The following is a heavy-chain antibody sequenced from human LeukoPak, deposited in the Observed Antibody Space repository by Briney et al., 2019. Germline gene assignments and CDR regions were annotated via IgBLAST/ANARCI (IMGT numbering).Heavy chain of an antibody. CDR1: GYTFTDFS. J-gene: IGHJ3*02. D-gene: IGHD5-18*01. CDR2: INPTGGSA. V-gene: IGHV1-46*01. Sequence: ASVKVSCKTSGYTFTDFSIHWVRQAPGQGLEWMGIINPTGGSAGFAQKFQGRVTMTRDMSTSTFYMELSSLRSEDTAVYYCARVRDTSMVYDALDIWGQGTMVTVSS. CDR3: ARVRDTSMVYDALDI.